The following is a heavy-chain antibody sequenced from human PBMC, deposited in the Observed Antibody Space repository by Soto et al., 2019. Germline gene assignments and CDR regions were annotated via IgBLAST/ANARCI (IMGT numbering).Heavy chain of an antibody. CDR3: ARGLTYYDFWSGYSRGYYGMDV. J-gene: IGHJ6*02. V-gene: IGHV4-34*01. CDR2: INHSGST. CDR1: GGSFSGYY. D-gene: IGHD3-3*01. Sequence: SETLSLTCAVYGGSFSGYYWIWIRQPPGKGLEWIGEINHSGSTNYNPSLKSRVTISVDTSKNQFSLKLSSVTAADTAVYYCARGLTYYDFWSGYSRGYYGMDVWGQGTTVTVSS.